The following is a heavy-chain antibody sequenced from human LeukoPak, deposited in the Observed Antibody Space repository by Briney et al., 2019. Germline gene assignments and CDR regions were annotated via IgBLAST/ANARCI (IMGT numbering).Heavy chain of an antibody. V-gene: IGHV3-7*01. CDR1: GLTFSSQW. CDR2: IGGDGRRK. J-gene: IGHJ6*03. CDR3: ARPRYYYYYMDV. Sequence: GGSLRLSCVASGLTFSSQWTTWVRQAPGKGLEWLANIGGDGRRKFYEDSVEGRFTISRDNAKNSLYLQMNSLRAEVTAVYYCARPRYYYYYMDVWGKGTTVTISS.